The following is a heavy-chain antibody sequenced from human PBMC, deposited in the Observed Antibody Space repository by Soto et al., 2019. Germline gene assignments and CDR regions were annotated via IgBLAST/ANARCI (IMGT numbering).Heavy chain of an antibody. V-gene: IGHV1-69*13. CDR3: AVSLGSWYNWFDP. D-gene: IGHD6-13*01. J-gene: IGHJ5*02. Sequence: GASVKVSCKASGGTFSSYAISWVRQAPGQGLEWMGGIIPIFGTANYAQKFQGRVTITADESTSTAYMELSSLRSEDTAVYYCAVSLGSWYNWFDPWGQGTLVTVSS. CDR2: IIPIFGTA. CDR1: GGTFSSYA.